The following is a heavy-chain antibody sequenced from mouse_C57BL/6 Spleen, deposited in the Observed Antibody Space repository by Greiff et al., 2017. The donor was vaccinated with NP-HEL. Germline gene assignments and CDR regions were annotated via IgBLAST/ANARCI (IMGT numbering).Heavy chain of an antibody. CDR1: GYTFTDYY. CDR2: INPNNGGT. CDR3: ARGPYYYVSSYLYWYFDV. J-gene: IGHJ1*03. Sequence: EVQLQQSGPELVKPGASVKISCKASGYTFTDYYMNWVKQSHGKSLEWIGDINPNNGGTSYNQKFKGKATLTVDKSSSTAYMELRSLTSEDSAVYYCARGPYYYVSSYLYWYFDVWGTGTTVTVSS. V-gene: IGHV1-26*01. D-gene: IGHD1-1*01.